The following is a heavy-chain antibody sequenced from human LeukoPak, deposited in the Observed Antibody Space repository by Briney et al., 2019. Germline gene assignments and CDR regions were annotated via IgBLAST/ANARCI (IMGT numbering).Heavy chain of an antibody. CDR3: TRDILTGYYIRNWYFDL. CDR1: GFTFGDYA. D-gene: IGHD3-9*01. V-gene: IGHV3-49*03. J-gene: IGHJ2*01. CDR2: IRSKAYGGTT. Sequence: GGSLRLSCTASGFTFGDYAMSWFRQAPGKGLEWVGFIRSKAYGGTTEYAASVKGRFTISRDDSKSIAYLQMNSLKTEDTAVYYCTRDILTGYYIRNWYFDLWGRGTLVTVSS.